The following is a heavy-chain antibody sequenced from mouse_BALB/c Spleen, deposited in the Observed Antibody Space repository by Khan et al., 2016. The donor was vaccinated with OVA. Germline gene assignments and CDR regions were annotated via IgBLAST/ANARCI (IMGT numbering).Heavy chain of an antibody. J-gene: IGHJ4*01. D-gene: IGHD2-14*01. CDR3: ARTYYRYDGYYAVDY. CDR2: IWDGGST. CDR1: GFSLSRYN. V-gene: IGHV2-6-4*01. Sequence: QVQLKESGPGPVAPSQSLSITCTVSGFSLSRYNIHWVRQPPGKGLEWLGMIWDGGSTDYNPVLNSRLSITKDNSKSQVFLKMNSLQTDDTAMYYCARTYYRYDGYYAVDYWGQGTSVTVSS.